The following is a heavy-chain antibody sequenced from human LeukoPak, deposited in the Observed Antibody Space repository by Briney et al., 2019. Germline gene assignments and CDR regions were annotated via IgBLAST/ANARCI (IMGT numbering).Heavy chain of an antibody. CDR2: IWYDGSNK. V-gene: IGHV3-33*01. CDR1: GFTCSSYG. Sequence: GGSLRLSCAASGFTCSSYGMHWVRQAPGKGLEWVAVIWYDGSNKYYADSVKGRFTISRDNSENTLYLQMNSLRAEDTAVYYCARELWSGAYYFDYWGQGTLVTVSS. CDR3: ARELWSGAYYFDY. D-gene: IGHD3-10*01. J-gene: IGHJ4*02.